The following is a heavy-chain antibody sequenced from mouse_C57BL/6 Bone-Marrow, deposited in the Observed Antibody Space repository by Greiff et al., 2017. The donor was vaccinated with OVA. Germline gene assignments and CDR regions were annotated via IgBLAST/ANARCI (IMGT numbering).Heavy chain of an antibody. CDR3: AREDYTGISSAWFSY. Sequence: QVQLQQPGAELVKPGASVKLSCKASGYTFTSYWMHWVKQRPGRGLEWIGRIDPNSGGTKYNEKFKSKATLTVDKPSSTAYMQLSSLTSVVTAVYYVAREDYTGISSAWFSYWGPGTLVTVSA. D-gene: IGHD1-1*01. J-gene: IGHJ3*01. CDR1: GYTFTSYW. CDR2: IDPNSGGT. V-gene: IGHV1-72*01.